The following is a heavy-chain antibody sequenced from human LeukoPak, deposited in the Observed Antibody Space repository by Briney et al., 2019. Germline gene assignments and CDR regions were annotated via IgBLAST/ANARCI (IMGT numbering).Heavy chain of an antibody. J-gene: IGHJ4*02. CDR2: INWDGGST. CDR1: GFTFSSYA. CDR3: AKDGGSGGYSYGYYPRIHYFDY. V-gene: IGHV3-43D*03. Sequence: GGSLRLSCAASGFTFSSYAMHWVRQAPGKGLEWVSLINWDGGSTYYADSVKGRFTISRDNSKNSLYLQMNSLRAEDTALYYCAKDGGSGGYSYGYYPRIHYFDYWGQGTLVTVSS. D-gene: IGHD5-18*01.